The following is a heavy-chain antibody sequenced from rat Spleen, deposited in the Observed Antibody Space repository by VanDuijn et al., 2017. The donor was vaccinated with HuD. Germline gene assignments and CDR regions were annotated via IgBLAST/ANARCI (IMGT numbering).Heavy chain of an antibody. CDR1: GFTFSNYY. V-gene: IGHV5-27*01. CDR2: ISAGGDST. J-gene: IGHJ4*01. CDR3: TRGYVMDA. Sequence: EVQLVESGGGLVQPGRSLKLSCAASGFTFSNYYMAWVRQAPTKGLEWVAYISAGGDSTYYRDSVKGRFTISRDNAKNTQYLQMDSLRSEDTATYYCTRGYVMDAWGQGASVTVSS.